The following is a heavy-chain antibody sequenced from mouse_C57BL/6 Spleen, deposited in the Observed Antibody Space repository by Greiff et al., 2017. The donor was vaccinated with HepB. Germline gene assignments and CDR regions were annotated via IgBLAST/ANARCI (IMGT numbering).Heavy chain of an antibody. CDR2: INPNNGGT. J-gene: IGHJ1*03. Sequence: EVQLQQSGPELVKPGASVKIPCKASGYTFTDYNMDWVKQSHGKSLEWIGDINPNNGGTIYNQKFKGKATLTVDKSSSTAYMELRSLTSEDTAVYYCARSYYGSRSRWGYFDVWGTGTTVTVSS. CDR3: ARSYYGSRSRWGYFDV. CDR1: GYTFTDYN. D-gene: IGHD1-1*01. V-gene: IGHV1-18*01.